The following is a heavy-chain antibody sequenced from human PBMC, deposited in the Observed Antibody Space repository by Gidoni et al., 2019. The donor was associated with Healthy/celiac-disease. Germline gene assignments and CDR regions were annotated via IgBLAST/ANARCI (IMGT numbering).Heavy chain of an antibody. J-gene: IGHJ6*02. CDR1: GVSFRRYA. Sequence: VQLLESGGGLVQPGGSLRLSCGAGGVSFRRYALSWVRQAPGKGLAWVSAISCSGGSTYYAYSVKGRFTISRDNTKNTLYLQMNSLRAEDTALYYCAKDRLGDILTDYYYGMDVWGQGTTVTVSS. CDR2: ISCSGGST. D-gene: IGHD3-9*01. V-gene: IGHV3-23*01. CDR3: AKDRLGDILTDYYYGMDV.